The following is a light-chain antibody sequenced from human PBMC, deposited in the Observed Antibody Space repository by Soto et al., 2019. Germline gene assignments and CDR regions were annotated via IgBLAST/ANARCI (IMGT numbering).Light chain of an antibody. CDR3: GSYRNSNIFV. CDR1: SSDIGFYNY. Sequence: QSALTQPASLSGSPGQSITISCAGTSSDIGFYNYVSWYQQHPGQAPKLIIYDVTHRPTGVSDRFSGSKSGSAAALTISGLQPADEADYYCGSYRNSNIFVFGTGTKVTV. CDR2: DVT. V-gene: IGLV2-14*03. J-gene: IGLJ1*01.